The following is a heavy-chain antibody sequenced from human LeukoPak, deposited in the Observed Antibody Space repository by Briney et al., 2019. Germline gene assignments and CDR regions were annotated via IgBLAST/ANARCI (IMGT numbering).Heavy chain of an antibody. CDR1: GFTFSSYG. V-gene: IGHV3-30*02. J-gene: IGHJ6*02. CDR3: AKDLVVPAAMYKTYYYYYGMDV. CDR2: IRYDGSNK. Sequence: PGGSLRLSCAASGFTFSSYGMHWVRQAPGKGLEWVAFIRYDGSNKYYADSVKGRFTISRDNSNNTLYLQMNSLRAEDTAVYYCAKDLVVPAAMYKTYYYYYGMDVWGQGTTVTVSS. D-gene: IGHD2-2*01.